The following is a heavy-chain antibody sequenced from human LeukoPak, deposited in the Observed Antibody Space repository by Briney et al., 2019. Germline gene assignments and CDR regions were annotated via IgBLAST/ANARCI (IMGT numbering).Heavy chain of an antibody. V-gene: IGHV4-39*01. CDR1: GGSISSSSYY. CDR3: ARQPPHDYDFWSGYPGGWCDP. CDR2: IYYSGST. J-gene: IGHJ5*02. Sequence: SETLSLTCTVSGGSISSSSYYWGWIRQPRGKGLEWIGSIYYSGSTYYNPSLKSRVTISVDTSKNQFSLKLSSVTAADTAVYYCARQPPHDYDFWSGYPGGWCDPWGQGTLVTVSS. D-gene: IGHD3-3*01.